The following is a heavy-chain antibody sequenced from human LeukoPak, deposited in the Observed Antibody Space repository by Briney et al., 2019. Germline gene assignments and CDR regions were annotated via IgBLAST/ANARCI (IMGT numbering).Heavy chain of an antibody. CDR3: ASENYDSSGTTLEYYFDY. J-gene: IGHJ4*02. CDR2: IWYDGSNK. CDR1: GFTFSSYG. Sequence: PGGSLRLSCAASGFTFSSYGMHWVRQAPGKGLEWVAVIWYDGSNKYYADSVKGRFTISRDNSKNTLYLQMNSLRAEDTAVYYCASENYDSSGTTLEYYFDYWGQGTLVTVSS. D-gene: IGHD3-22*01. V-gene: IGHV3-33*01.